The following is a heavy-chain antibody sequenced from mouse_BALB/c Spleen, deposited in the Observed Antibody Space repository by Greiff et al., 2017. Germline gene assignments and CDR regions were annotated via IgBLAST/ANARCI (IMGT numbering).Heavy chain of an antibody. V-gene: IGHV7-3*02. CDR3: ARDGDLDYGNYWYFDV. CDR1: GFTFTDYY. J-gene: IGHJ1*01. D-gene: IGHD2-1*01. Sequence: EVMLVESGGGLVQPGGSLRLSCATSGFTFTDYYMSWVRQPPGKALEWLGFIRNKDNGYTTEYSASVKGRFTISRDNSQSILYLQMNTLRAEDSATYYCARDGDLDYGNYWYFDVWGAGTTVTVAS. CDR2: IRNKDNGYTT.